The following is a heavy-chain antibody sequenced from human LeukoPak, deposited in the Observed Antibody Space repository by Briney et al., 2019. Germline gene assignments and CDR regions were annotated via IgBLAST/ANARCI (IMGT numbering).Heavy chain of an antibody. CDR1: EFTFGDYA. D-gene: IGHD5-18*01. V-gene: IGHV3-49*03. Sequence: PGGSLRLSCTASEFTFGDYAMSWFRQAPGKGLEWVGFIRNKAYGGTTEYAASVKGRFTISRDDSKTIAYLQMNSPKTEDTAVYYCTSTRRGYSYGYDYWGQGTLVTVSS. CDR2: IRNKAYGGTT. J-gene: IGHJ4*02. CDR3: TSTRRGYSYGYDY.